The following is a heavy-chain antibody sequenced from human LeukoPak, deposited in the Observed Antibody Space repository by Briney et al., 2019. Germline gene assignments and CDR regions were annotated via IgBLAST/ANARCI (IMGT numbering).Heavy chain of an antibody. CDR2: ISGSGGST. CDR1: GLTFSSYA. J-gene: IGHJ4*02. V-gene: IGHV3-23*01. CDR3: AKDGVLMVYALYYFDY. Sequence: GGSLRLSCAASGLTFSSYAMSWVRQAPGKGLEWVSAISGSGGSTYYADSVKGRFTISRDNSKNTLYLQMNSLRAEDTAVYYCAKDGVLMVYALYYFDYWGQGTLVTVSS. D-gene: IGHD2-8*01.